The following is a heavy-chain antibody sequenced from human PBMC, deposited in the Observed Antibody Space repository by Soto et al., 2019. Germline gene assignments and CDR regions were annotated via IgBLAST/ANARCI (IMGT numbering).Heavy chain of an antibody. Sequence: QVQLVQSGAEVKKPGASVKVSCKASGYTFTSYGISWVRQAPGQGLEWMGWISAYNGNTNYAQKLQGRVNMTTDTSTSTAYMELRSLRSDDTAVYYCARDIFPYSSGSNWFDPWGQGTLVTVSS. J-gene: IGHJ5*02. CDR2: ISAYNGNT. CDR1: GYTFTSYG. V-gene: IGHV1-18*01. D-gene: IGHD6-19*01. CDR3: ARDIFPYSSGSNWFDP.